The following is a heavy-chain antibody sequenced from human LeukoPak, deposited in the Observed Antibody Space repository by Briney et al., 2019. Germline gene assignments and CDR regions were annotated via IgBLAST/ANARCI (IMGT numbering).Heavy chain of an antibody. CDR3: ARVSPIPAAGSSYYFAMDV. CDR1: GGSISSCY. J-gene: IGHJ6*02. CDR2: IYSSGTT. V-gene: IGHV4-4*07. D-gene: IGHD6-13*01. Sequence: PSETLSLTCTVSGGSISSCYWSWIRQPAAKGLEWIGRIYSSGTTTYNPSFKSRVTMSLDTSNNQLSLKLTSVTAADTAVYYCARVSPIPAAGSSYYFAMDVWGQGTTVTVSS.